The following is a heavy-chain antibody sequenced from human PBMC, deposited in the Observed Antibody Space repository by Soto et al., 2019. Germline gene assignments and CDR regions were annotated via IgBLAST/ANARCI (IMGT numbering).Heavy chain of an antibody. Sequence: QLQLQESGPGLVKPSETLSLTCTVSGGSISSSSYYWGWIRQPPGKGLEWIGSIYYSGSTYYNPSLKSRVTISVDTSKNQFSLKLSSVTAADTAVYYCARLQDYGDYGFDYWGQGTLVTVSS. V-gene: IGHV4-39*01. D-gene: IGHD4-17*01. CDR2: IYYSGST. J-gene: IGHJ4*02. CDR3: ARLQDYGDYGFDY. CDR1: GGSISSSSYY.